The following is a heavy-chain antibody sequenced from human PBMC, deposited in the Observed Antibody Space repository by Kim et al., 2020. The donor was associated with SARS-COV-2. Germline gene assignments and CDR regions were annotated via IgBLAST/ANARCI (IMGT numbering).Heavy chain of an antibody. CDR3: SKAAIGADGDDAYDI. V-gene: IGHV1-69*13. Sequence: SVKVSCKASGGTFSRYAISWVRQAPGQGLEWMGGIIPIFAKANHAQRFQGRVTITADESTSTAYTELSSLRSEDTAVYYCSKAAIGADGDDAYDIWGQG. D-gene: IGHD4-17*01. J-gene: IGHJ3*02. CDR1: GGTFSRYA. CDR2: IIPIFAKA.